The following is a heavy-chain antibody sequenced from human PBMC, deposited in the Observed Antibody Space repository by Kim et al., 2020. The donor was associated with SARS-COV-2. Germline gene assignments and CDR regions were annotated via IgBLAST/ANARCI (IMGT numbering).Heavy chain of an antibody. Sequence: ASSVKGRFANSKDNSKKTLYLQRNSLEAEDTALYYCAEGEKDNWSFFDYWGQGTLVTVSS. CDR3: AEGEKDNWSFFDY. D-gene: IGHD1-1*01. J-gene: IGHJ4*02. V-gene: IGHV3-23*01.